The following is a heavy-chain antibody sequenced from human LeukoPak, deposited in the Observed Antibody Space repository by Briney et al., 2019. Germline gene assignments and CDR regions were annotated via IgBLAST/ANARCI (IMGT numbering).Heavy chain of an antibody. D-gene: IGHD3-22*01. Sequence: SETLSLTCAVYGGSFSGYYWSWIRQPPGKGLEWIGEINHSGSTNYNPSLKSRVTKSVDTSKNQFSLKLSSVTAADTAVYYCARVRQTYYYDSSGYYGVWGQGTLVTVSS. J-gene: IGHJ4*02. CDR1: GGSFSGYY. V-gene: IGHV4-34*01. CDR2: INHSGST. CDR3: ARVRQTYYYDSSGYYGV.